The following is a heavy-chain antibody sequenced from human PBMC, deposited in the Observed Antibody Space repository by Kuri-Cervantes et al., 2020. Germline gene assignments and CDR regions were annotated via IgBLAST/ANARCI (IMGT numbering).Heavy chain of an antibody. V-gene: IGHV3-33*01. CDR3: ARDSAPYYDFWSGYYKGDYGMDV. J-gene: IGHJ6*02. CDR2: IWYDGSNK. Sequence: GGSLRLSCAASGFTFSSYGMHWVRQAPGKGLEWVAVIWYDGSNKYYADSMKGRFTISRDNSKNTLYLQMNSLRAEDTAVYYCARDSAPYYDFWSGYYKGDYGMDVWGQGTTVTVSS. CDR1: GFTFSSYG. D-gene: IGHD3-3*01.